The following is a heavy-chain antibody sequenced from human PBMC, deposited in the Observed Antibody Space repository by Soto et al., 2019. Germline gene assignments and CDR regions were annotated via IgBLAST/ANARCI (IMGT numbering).Heavy chain of an antibody. D-gene: IGHD3-10*01. CDR1: GFSLSNARMG. V-gene: IGHV2-26*01. Sequence: QVTLKESGPVLVKPTETLTLTCTVSGFSLSNARMGVSWIRQPPGKALEWLAHIFSNDEKSYSTSLKSRLTSSKDTSKSQVVLTMTKMDPVDTATYYCARMGYYGSGSYGDWGQGTLVTVSS. CDR2: IFSNDEK. CDR3: ARMGYYGSGSYGD. J-gene: IGHJ4*02.